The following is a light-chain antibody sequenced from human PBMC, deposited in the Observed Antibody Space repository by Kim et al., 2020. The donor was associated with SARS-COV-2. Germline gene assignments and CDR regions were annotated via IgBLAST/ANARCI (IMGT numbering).Light chain of an antibody. CDR2: DNN. CDR1: SSNIGNNY. CDR3: GTWDSSLSAVV. V-gene: IGLV1-51*01. J-gene: IGLJ2*01. Sequence: GQKVTISCSRSSSNIGNNYVSWYQQLPGTAPKLLIYDNNKRPSVIPDRFSGSKSGTSATLGITGLQTGDEADYYCGTWDSSLSAVVFGGGTQLTVL.